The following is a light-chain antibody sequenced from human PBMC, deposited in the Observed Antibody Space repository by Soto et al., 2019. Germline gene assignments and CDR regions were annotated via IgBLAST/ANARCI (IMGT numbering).Light chain of an antibody. CDR3: HQRNK. Sequence: EIVLTQSPSTLALSPGERATLSCRASQSVTSFLAWYQQKPGQAPRLLIYGASKRATGIPARFSGSGSGTDFTLTIRSLEPEDFGVYFCHQRNKFGQGTRLEIK. CDR1: QSVTSF. CDR2: GAS. J-gene: IGKJ5*01. V-gene: IGKV3-11*01.